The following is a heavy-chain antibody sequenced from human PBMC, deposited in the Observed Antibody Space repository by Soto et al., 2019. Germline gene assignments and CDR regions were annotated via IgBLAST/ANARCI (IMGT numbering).Heavy chain of an antibody. Sequence: EVQLVESGGGLIQPGGSLRLSCAASGLTVSNAYMAWVRQAPGMGLEWVSVIYDNGTTYYADSVKGRFTISRDTSTNTLSLQMDSLSAEDTAVYYCVRPLPSGRNYRLDVWGQATTVTVSS. V-gene: IGHV3-53*01. CDR2: IYDNGTT. CDR1: GLTVSNAY. J-gene: IGHJ6*02. D-gene: IGHD1-7*01. CDR3: VRPLPSGRNYRLDV.